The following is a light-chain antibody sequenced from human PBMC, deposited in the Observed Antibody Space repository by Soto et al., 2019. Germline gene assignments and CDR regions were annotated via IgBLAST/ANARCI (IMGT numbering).Light chain of an antibody. J-gene: IGKJ2*01. CDR2: DAS. CDR1: QSVGSY. V-gene: IGKV3-11*01. Sequence: EIVLTQSPATLSLSPGERATLSCRASQSVGSYLAWYQQKPGQAPRLLIYDASNRATGIPARFSGSGSGTDFTLTISSLESEDFAVYYCQQRSNWYTFGQGTKVDIK. CDR3: QQRSNWYT.